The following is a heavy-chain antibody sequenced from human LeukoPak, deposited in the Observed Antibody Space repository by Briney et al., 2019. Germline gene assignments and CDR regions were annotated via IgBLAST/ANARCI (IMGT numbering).Heavy chain of an antibody. Sequence: ASVKVSCKASGYTFTSYDINWVRQSPGQGLEWMGWMDPNRGNTGYAHKLQGRVTMARSTSVSTAYIELSSLTSEDTAVYYCARGLSRCSSRNCYEPNWLDSWGQGTLVTVSS. V-gene: IGHV1-8*02. J-gene: IGHJ5*01. CDR2: MDPNRGNT. CDR3: ARGLSRCSSRNCYEPNWLDS. D-gene: IGHD2-2*01. CDR1: GYTFTSYD.